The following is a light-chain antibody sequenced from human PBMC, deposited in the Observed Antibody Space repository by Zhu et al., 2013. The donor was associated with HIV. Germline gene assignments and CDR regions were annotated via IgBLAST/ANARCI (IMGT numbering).Light chain of an antibody. Sequence: EIVLTQSPGTLSLSPGERAALSCRASQSVSSSFLAWYQQKPGQAPRLVIYGASSRATGIPDRFSGSGSGTDFTLTISRLEPEDLGVYYCQQFGGSPPYTFGQGTRLEIK. CDR2: GAS. J-gene: IGKJ2*01. CDR1: QSVSSSF. V-gene: IGKV3-20*01. CDR3: QQFGGSPPYT.